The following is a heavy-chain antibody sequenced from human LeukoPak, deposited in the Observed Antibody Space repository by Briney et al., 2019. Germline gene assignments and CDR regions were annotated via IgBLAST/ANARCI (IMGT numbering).Heavy chain of an antibody. CDR3: ARAKMATKYYYYYGMDV. CDR2: IYYSGST. D-gene: IGHD5-24*01. V-gene: IGHV4-59*01. Sequence: SETLSLTCTVSGGSISSYYWSWIRHPPGKGLEWIGYIYYSGSTNYNPSLKSRVTISVDTSKNQFSLKLSSVTAADTAVYYCARAKMATKYYYYYGMDVWGQGTTVTVSS. J-gene: IGHJ6*02. CDR1: GGSISSYY.